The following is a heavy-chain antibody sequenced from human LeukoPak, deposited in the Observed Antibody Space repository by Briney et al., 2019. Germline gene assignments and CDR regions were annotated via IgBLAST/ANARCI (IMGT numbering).Heavy chain of an antibody. CDR3: ARDSNAAYSSGWYPGY. D-gene: IGHD6-19*01. CDR2: ISDYT. V-gene: IGHV1-18*04. J-gene: IGHJ4*02. Sequence: GASVKVSCKASGYTFTGYYMHWVRQAPGQGLEWMGWISDYTNYAQKFQGRVTMTTDTSTSTAYMEPRSLRSDDTAIYYCARDSNAAYSSGWYPGYWGQGTLVTVSS. CDR1: GYTFTGYY.